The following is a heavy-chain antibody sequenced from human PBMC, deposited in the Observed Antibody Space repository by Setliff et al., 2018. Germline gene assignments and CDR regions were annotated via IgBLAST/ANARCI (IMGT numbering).Heavy chain of an antibody. CDR3: ARDASASDGRNAFDI. J-gene: IGHJ3*02. CDR2: IYFGGNT. V-gene: IGHV4-39*07. Sequence: PSETLSLTCTVPGGSISDNGYFWGWVRQPPGKGLEWIGNIYFGGNTYFNPSFKSRVTMSIDTSNSQFSLKLSSVTAADTAIYYCARDASASDGRNAFDIWGQGTMVTRLL. CDR1: GGSISDNGYF. D-gene: IGHD1-26*01.